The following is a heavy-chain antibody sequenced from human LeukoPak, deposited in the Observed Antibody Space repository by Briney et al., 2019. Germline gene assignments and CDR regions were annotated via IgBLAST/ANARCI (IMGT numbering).Heavy chain of an antibody. CDR3: ARHLYYDILTGYYYFDY. J-gene: IGHJ4*02. V-gene: IGHV1-69*01. Sequence: SVKDSCKASGGTFSSYAISWVRQAPGQGLEWMGGISPIFGTANYAQKLQGRVTITADESTSTAYMELSSLRSEDTAVYYCARHLYYDILTGYYYFDYWGQGTLVTVSA. CDR2: ISPIFGTA. CDR1: GGTFSSYA. D-gene: IGHD3-9*01.